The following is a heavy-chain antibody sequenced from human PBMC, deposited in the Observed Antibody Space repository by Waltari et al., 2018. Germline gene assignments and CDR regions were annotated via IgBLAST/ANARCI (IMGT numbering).Heavy chain of an antibody. J-gene: IGHJ5*02. D-gene: IGHD3-10*01. Sequence: QVQLQESGPGLVKPSETLSLTCTAPNGSINNFYWSWIRQPPGKGLEWIGYAYFSGTTTYNPSRKSRVTISVDTSKNQFSLKLTSVTAADTATYYCARGGLRYYDSGSQPYNWFGPWGQGIMVSVSS. CDR3: ARGGLRYYDSGSQPYNWFGP. CDR2: AYFSGTT. CDR1: NGSINNFY. V-gene: IGHV4-59*01.